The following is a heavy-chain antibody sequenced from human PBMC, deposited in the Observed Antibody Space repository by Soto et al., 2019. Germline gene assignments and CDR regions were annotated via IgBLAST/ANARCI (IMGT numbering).Heavy chain of an antibody. J-gene: IGHJ6*02. V-gene: IGHV1-69*01. D-gene: IGHD3-10*01. CDR2: VSPPFRTS. CDR1: GVSFNNNG. Sequence: QVQLVQSGAEVQKPGSSVKVSCKTSGVSFNNNGIGWVRQAPGHGLEWMGGVSPPFRTSNYARKFQGRISITGNASTGTVNMELSSLTSEDTAQYYCARVLYYGSGSYSPYGMDVWGQGTTVTVSS. CDR3: ARVLYYGSGSYSPYGMDV.